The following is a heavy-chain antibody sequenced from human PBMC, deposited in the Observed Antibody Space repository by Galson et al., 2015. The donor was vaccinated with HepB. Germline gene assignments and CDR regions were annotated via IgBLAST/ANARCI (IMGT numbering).Heavy chain of an antibody. J-gene: IGHJ4*02. CDR1: GFTFSSYA. CDR2: ISGSGGST. D-gene: IGHD3-10*01. V-gene: IGHV3-23*01. CDR3: AKDSEPDELWFGASFDY. Sequence: SLRLSCAASGFTFSSYAMSWVRQAPGKGLEWVSAISGSGGSTYYADSVKGRFTISRDNSKNTLYLQMNSLRAEDTAVYYCAKDSEPDELWFGASFDYWGQGTLVTVSS.